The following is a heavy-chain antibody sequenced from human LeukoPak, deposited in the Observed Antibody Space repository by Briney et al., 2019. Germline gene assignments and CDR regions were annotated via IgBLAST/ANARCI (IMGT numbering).Heavy chain of an antibody. CDR1: GFSFTSYG. V-gene: IGHV3-33*01. D-gene: IGHD5-12*01. CDR2: IWYDGVNK. CDR3: ALGWGIVATHPIDY. Sequence: GGSLRLSCEASGFSFTSYGMHWVRQAPGKGLEWVAIIWYDGVNKHYADSVKGRFTISRDTSTNTVYLQMNSLRDEDTAVYYCALGWGIVATHPIDYWGQGALVTVSS. J-gene: IGHJ4*02.